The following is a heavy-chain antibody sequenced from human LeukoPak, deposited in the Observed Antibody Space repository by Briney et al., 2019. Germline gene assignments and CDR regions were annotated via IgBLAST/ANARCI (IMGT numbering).Heavy chain of an antibody. J-gene: IGHJ4*02. CDR2: TRSKPYGETT. CDR1: GFTFGDYI. D-gene: IGHD2-8*02. CDR3: SSRRHCSGAACFQGLDY. Sequence: GSLRLSCATSGFTFGDYIMSWVRQAPGKGLEWVGFTRSKPYGETTDYAASVKGRFTISRDDSKSIAYLQMDSLKAEDTAVYYCSSRRHCSGAACFQGLDYWGQGTLVTVSS. V-gene: IGHV3-49*04.